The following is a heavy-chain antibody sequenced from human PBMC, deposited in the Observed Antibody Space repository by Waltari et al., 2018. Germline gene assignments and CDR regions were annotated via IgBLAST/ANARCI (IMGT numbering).Heavy chain of an antibody. CDR2: MNPNSGNT. D-gene: IGHD4-17*01. CDR1: GYTFTSYD. V-gene: IGHV1-8*03. Sequence: QVQLVQSGAEVKKPGASVKVSCKASGYTFTSYDIHWVRQATGQGLEWMGWMNPNSGNTGYAKKFQGRVTITRNTSISTAYMELSSLRSEDTAVYYCARGTAYGDYPDYWGQGTLVTVSS. CDR3: ARGTAYGDYPDY. J-gene: IGHJ4*02.